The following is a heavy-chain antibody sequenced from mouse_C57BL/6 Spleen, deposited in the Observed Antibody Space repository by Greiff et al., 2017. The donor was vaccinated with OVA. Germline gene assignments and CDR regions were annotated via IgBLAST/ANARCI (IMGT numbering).Heavy chain of an antibody. J-gene: IGHJ3*01. CDR1: GYTFTDYY. Sequence: EVQLQQSGPELVKPGASVKISCKASGYTFTDYYMNWVKQSHGKSLEWIGDINPNNGGTSYNQKFKGKATLTVDKSSSTAYMELRSLTYEDSAVYFCARGGSPYWGQGTLVAVSA. CDR3: ARGGSPY. V-gene: IGHV1-26*01. CDR2: INPNNGGT.